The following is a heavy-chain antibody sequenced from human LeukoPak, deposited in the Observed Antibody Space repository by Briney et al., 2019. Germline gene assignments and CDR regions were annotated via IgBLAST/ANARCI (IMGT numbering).Heavy chain of an antibody. CDR2: ISAYNGNT. CDR3: AREWIVVVAAPPSTFDP. J-gene: IGHJ5*02. D-gene: IGHD2-15*01. Sequence: ASVKVSCKASGYTFTSYGISWVRQAPGQGLEWMGWISAYNGNTNYAQKLQGRVTMTTDTSTCTAYMELRSLRSDDTAVYYCAREWIVVVAAPPSTFDPWGQGTLVTVSS. CDR1: GYTFTSYG. V-gene: IGHV1-18*01.